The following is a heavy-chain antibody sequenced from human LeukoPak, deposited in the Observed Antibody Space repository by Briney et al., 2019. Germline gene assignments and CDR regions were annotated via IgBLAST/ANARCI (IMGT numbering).Heavy chain of an antibody. CDR3: ARSANAFYI. J-gene: IGHJ3*02. V-gene: IGHV4-34*01. CDR2: ISHSGST. Sequence: SETLSLTCAVSGGSVSGYYWSWIRQPPGKGPEWIGKISHSGSTNYNPSLKSRVTISVDTSTNQFSLNLSSVAAADTAVYYCARSANAFYIWGQGTMVTVSS. CDR1: GGSVSGYY.